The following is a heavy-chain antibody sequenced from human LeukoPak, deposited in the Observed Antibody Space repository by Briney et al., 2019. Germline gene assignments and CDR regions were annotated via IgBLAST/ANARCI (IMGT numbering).Heavy chain of an antibody. CDR1: GNTLHTPA. J-gene: IGHJ4*02. V-gene: IGHV1-18*01. CDR3: TTGEAGFSRYEY. Sequence: VASVKVSCKISGNTLHTPAITWVRQAPGEGLEWMGWSSLANGNTNYAQKLQGRVTMTIDKSTTTAYMELRSLRSDDTATCYCTTGEAGFSRYEYWGQGTVVTVSS. CDR2: SSLANGNT. D-gene: IGHD6-19*01.